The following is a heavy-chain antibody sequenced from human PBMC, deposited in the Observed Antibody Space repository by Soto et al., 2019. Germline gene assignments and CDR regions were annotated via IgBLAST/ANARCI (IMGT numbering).Heavy chain of an antibody. D-gene: IGHD3-22*01. CDR3: ARVQLYRYYYSRTFDY. V-gene: IGHV4-4*02. J-gene: IGHJ4*02. CDR1: GGSISSSNW. CDR2: IYHSGSN. Sequence: QVQLQESGPGLVKPSGTLSLTCAVSGGSISSSNWWSWVRPPLGKGLGWIGEIYHSGSNNYHPSLKSRVTISVDKSKNQFSLKLSSVTAADTAVYYCARVQLYRYYYSRTFDYWGQGTLVTVSS.